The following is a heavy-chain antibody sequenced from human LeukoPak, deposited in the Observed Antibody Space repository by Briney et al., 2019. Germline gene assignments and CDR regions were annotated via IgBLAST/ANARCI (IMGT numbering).Heavy chain of an antibody. CDR3: AELGITMIGGV. V-gene: IGHV3-48*04. D-gene: IGHD3-10*02. CDR1: GFTFSSYG. J-gene: IGHJ6*04. Sequence: GGSLRLSCAASGFTFSSYGMSWVRRAPGKGLEWVSYISSSGSTIYYADSVKGRFTISRDNAKNSLYLQMNSLRAEDTAVYYCAELGITMIGGVWGKGTTVTISS. CDR2: ISSSGSTI.